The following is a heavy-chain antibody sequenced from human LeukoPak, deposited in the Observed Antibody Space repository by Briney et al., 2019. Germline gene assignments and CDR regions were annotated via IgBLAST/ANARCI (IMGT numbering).Heavy chain of an antibody. Sequence: PSETLSLTCTVSGGSISSGSYYWSWIRQPAGKGLEWIGRIYTSGSTNYNPSLKSRVTMSVDTSKNQFSLKLSSVTAADTAVYYCARVRTVTSGGGLYFDYWGQGTLVTVSS. D-gene: IGHD4-17*01. CDR3: ARVRTVTSGGGLYFDY. J-gene: IGHJ4*02. CDR2: IYTSGST. V-gene: IGHV4-61*02. CDR1: GGSISSGSYY.